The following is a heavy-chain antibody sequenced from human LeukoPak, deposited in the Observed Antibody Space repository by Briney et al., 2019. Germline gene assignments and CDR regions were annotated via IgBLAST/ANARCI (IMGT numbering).Heavy chain of an antibody. J-gene: IGHJ5*02. V-gene: IGHV4-39*01. CDR2: IHHTGST. Sequence: SETLSLTCTVSGDSISSNIFQWAWIRQPPGKGLEWIGSIHHTGSTYYKSSLKSRLTMSVDTSKNQFSLKLTSATAADTAVYFCALKRYCSSTSCYEVANFRFDPWGQGTLVTVSS. D-gene: IGHD2-2*01. CDR3: ALKRYCSSTSCYEVANFRFDP. CDR1: GDSISSNIFQ.